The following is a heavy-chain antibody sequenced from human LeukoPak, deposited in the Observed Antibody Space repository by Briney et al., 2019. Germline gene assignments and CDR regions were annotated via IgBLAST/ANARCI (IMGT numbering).Heavy chain of an antibody. D-gene: IGHD2-15*01. CDR1: GYSISSGYY. CDR2: IYHSGST. V-gene: IGHV4-38-2*02. Sequence: KSSETLSLTCTVSGYSISSGYYWGWIRQPPGKGLEWIGSIYHSGSTYYNPSLKSRVTISVDTSKNQFSLKLSSVTAADTAVYYCAREPAIVVVVAAWPKNWFDPWGQGTLVTVSS. J-gene: IGHJ5*02. CDR3: AREPAIVVVVAAWPKNWFDP.